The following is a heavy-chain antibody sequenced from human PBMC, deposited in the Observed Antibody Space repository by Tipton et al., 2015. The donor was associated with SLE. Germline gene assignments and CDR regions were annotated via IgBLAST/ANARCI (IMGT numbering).Heavy chain of an antibody. J-gene: IGHJ4*02. V-gene: IGHV4-39*07. CDR2: IYYSGRT. D-gene: IGHD4-17*01. CDR1: GGSISSSSYY. CDR3: ARLRTTVPHFDY. Sequence: TLSLTCTVSGGSISSSSYYWGWIRQPPGKGVEWIGGIYYSGRTYYNPSLKSRVTISVDTSKNQFSLKLSSVTAADTAVYYCARLRTTVPHFDYWGQGTLVTVSS.